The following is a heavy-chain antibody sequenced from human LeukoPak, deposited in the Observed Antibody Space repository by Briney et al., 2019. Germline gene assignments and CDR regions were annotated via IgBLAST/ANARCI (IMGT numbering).Heavy chain of an antibody. D-gene: IGHD1-1*01. J-gene: IGHJ4*02. CDR2: IRTAGDT. CDR1: GFTFSDYD. V-gene: IGHV3-13*01. Sequence: GGSLRLSCAASGFTFSDYDMHWVRHATGKGLEWVSAIRTAGDTYYTGSVKGRFTISRENAKNSLYLQMNSLRAGDTAVYYCARVAKERVGGVYYFDYWGQGTLVTVSS. CDR3: ARVAKERVGGVYYFDY.